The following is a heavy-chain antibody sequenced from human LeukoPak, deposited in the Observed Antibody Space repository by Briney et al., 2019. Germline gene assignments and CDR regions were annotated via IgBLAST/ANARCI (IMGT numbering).Heavy chain of an antibody. J-gene: IGHJ3*01. V-gene: IGHV3-7*04. Sequence: GGSLRLSCAASGFTFSNYWMSWVRQAPGKGLEWVANIKPDGSEKYYVDSVKGRFSISIDNVRNALYLQMNSLRVGETALYYCARGDFWSGDYTDAFDVWGQGTMVTVSS. CDR3: ARGDFWSGDYTDAFDV. CDR2: IKPDGSEK. CDR1: GFTFSNYW. D-gene: IGHD3-3*01.